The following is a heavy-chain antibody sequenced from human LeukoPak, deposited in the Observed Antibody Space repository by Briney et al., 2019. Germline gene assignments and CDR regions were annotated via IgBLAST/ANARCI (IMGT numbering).Heavy chain of an antibody. J-gene: IGHJ4*02. V-gene: IGHV3-21*01. D-gene: IGHD1-1*01. CDR1: GLTFSSYS. CDR3: ARARAGIQAGFDY. CDR2: ISRFSRYI. Sequence: GGSLRLSCAASGLTFSSYSMNWVRHAPGEWLEWDSSISRFSRYIYYADSVKSRFTISRDNARNSLYLQMNSLRVEDTAVYYCARARAGIQAGFDYWGQGTLVTVSS.